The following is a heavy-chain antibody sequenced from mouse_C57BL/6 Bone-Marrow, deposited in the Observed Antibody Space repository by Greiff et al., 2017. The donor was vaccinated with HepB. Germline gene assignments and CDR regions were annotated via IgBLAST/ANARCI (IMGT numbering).Heavy chain of an antibody. CDR3: ARGGAY. CDR2: IYPGDGDT. CDR1: GYAFSSSW. Sequence: VQLQQSGPELVKPGASVKISCKASGYAFSSSWMNWVKQRPGKGLEWIGRIYPGDGDTNYNGKFKGKATLTADKASSTAYLQLSSLTSEDSAVYFCARGGAYWGQGTLVTVSA. J-gene: IGHJ3*01. V-gene: IGHV1-82*01.